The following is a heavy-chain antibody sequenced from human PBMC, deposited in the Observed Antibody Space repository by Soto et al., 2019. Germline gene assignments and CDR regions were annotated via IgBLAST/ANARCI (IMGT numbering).Heavy chain of an antibody. CDR2: INHSGST. CDR3: ARGLSSSLYFFGVVVTNWFDP. V-gene: IGHV4-34*01. Sequence: PSETLSLTCAVYGGSFSGYYWSWIRQPPGKGLEWIGEINHSGSTNYNPSLESRVTISVDTSKNQFSLKLSSVTAADTAVYYCARGLSSSLYFFGVVVTNWFDPWGQGTLVTVSS. CDR1: GGSFSGYY. J-gene: IGHJ5*02. D-gene: IGHD3-3*01.